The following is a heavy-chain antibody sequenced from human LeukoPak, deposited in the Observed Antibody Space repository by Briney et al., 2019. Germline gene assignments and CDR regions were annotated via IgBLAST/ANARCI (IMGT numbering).Heavy chain of an antibody. V-gene: IGHV4-59*01. D-gene: IGHD2-2*01. Sequence: SETLSLTCTVSGGSISSYYWSWIRQPPGKGREWIGYIYYSGSTNYNPSLKSRVTISVDTSKNQFSLKLSSVTAADTAVYYCARYTPLGYCSSTSCQGGAFDIWGQGTMVTVSS. CDR1: GGSISSYY. CDR3: ARYTPLGYCSSTSCQGGAFDI. CDR2: IYYSGST. J-gene: IGHJ3*02.